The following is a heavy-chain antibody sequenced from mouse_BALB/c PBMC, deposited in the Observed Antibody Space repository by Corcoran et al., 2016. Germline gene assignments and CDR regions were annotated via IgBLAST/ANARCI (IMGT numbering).Heavy chain of an antibody. CDR2: INPNYDST. Sequence: EVQLPPFGAVLVKPGASLKISCKASGYTFTDYNMDWVKQSHGKSREWIGDINPNYDSTRYNQKFKGKATLTVDKSSSTAYMELRSLTSEDTAVDYCARGEYYGRFAYWGQGTLVTVSA. J-gene: IGHJ3*01. CDR3: ARGEYYGRFAY. D-gene: IGHD1-1*01. CDR1: GYTFTDYN. V-gene: IGHV1-18*01.